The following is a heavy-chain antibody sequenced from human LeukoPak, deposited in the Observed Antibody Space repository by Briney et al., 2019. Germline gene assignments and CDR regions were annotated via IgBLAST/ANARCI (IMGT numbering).Heavy chain of an antibody. CDR2: IHHSGGA. V-gene: IGHV4-30-2*01. CDR3: ARVREAYTNPFFDY. J-gene: IGHJ4*02. Sequence: SETLSLTCTVSGGSFSSDDYYWSWIRQPPGKGLEWIGYIHHSGGAYYNPSLKSRVTISVDRSKNQFSLKLSSVTAADTAMFYCARVREAYTNPFFDYWGQGTPVTVSS. D-gene: IGHD4-11*01. CDR1: GGSFSSDDYY.